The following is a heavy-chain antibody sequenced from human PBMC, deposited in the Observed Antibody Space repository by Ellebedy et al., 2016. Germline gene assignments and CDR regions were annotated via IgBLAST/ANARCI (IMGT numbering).Heavy chain of an antibody. CDR2: ISYDGSNK. J-gene: IGHJ3*02. CDR1: GFTFSSYG. CDR3: VVPAALDAFDI. D-gene: IGHD2-2*01. V-gene: IGHV3-30*03. Sequence: GGSLRLXCAASGFTFSSYGMHWVRQAPGKGLEWVAVISYDGSNKYYADSVKGRFTISRDNAKNSLYLQMNSLRAEDTAVYWGVVPAALDAFDIWGQGTMVTVSS.